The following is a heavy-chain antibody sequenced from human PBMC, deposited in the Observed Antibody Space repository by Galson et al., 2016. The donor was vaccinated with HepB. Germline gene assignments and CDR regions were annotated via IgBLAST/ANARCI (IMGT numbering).Heavy chain of an antibody. V-gene: IGHV4-4*02. J-gene: IGHJ3*02. D-gene: IGHD4-17*01. CDR1: GDSMSSQDW. Sequence: ETLSLTCGVSGDSMSSQDWWSWIRQPPGKGLEWIGEIHPSGSTNSNPSLKSRVTISVDRSRKQFYLRLYSVTAADTAVYYCARALAVNGAFDIWGQGTMVTVSS. CDR2: IHPSGST. CDR3: ARALAVNGAFDI.